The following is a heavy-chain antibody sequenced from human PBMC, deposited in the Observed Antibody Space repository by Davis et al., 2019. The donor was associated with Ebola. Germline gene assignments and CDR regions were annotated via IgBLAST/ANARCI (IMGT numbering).Heavy chain of an antibody. V-gene: IGHV3-43*01. CDR3: ARDRQNYYYYGMDV. Sequence: GGSLRLSCAASGFTFDDYTMHWVRQAPGKGLEWVSLISWDGGSTYYADSVKGRFTISRDNSKNSLYLQMNSLRDEDTAVYYCARDRQNYYYYGMDVWGQGTTVTVSS. J-gene: IGHJ6*02. CDR1: GFTFDDYT. CDR2: ISWDGGST.